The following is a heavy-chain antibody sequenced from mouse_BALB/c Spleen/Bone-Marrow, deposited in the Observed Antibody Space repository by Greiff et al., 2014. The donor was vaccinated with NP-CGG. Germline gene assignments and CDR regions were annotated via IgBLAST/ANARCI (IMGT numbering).Heavy chain of an antibody. V-gene: IGHV7-3*02. D-gene: IGHD1-2*01. CDR1: GFTFTDYY. Sequence: VQLKESGGGLVQPGGSLRLSCATSGFTFTDYYMSWVRQPPGKALGWLGFIRNKANGYTTEYSASVKGRFTISRDNSQSILYLQMNTLRAEDSATYYCARDNYYGYHWYFDVWGAGTTVTVSS. CDR2: IRNKANGYTT. J-gene: IGHJ1*01. CDR3: ARDNYYGYHWYFDV.